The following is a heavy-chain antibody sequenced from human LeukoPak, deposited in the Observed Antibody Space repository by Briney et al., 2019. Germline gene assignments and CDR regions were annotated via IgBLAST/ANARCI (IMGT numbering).Heavy chain of an antibody. J-gene: IGHJ4*02. CDR2: IYYTGST. V-gene: IGHV4-59*05. D-gene: IGHD1-26*01. CDR1: GGSISSYY. CDR3: ARRGGSGRAFDY. Sequence: TTSETLSLTCTVSGGSISSYYWSWIRQPAGKGLEWIGRIYYTGSTYDNPSLKSRVTISVDTSKNQFSLKLSSVTAADTAVYYCARRGGSGRAFDYWGQGTLVTVSS.